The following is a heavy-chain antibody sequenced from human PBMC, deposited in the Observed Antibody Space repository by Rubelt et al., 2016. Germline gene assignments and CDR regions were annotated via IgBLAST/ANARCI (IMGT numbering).Heavy chain of an antibody. CDR1: GGSISSSDYY. V-gene: IGHV4-39*01. CDR3: VKMIVGATGD. J-gene: IGHJ4*02. CDR2: IFYSGST. Sequence: QLHLQESGPGLVKPSETLSLNCTVSGGSISSSDYYWGWIRQPPGKGLEWIGNIFYSGSTHYNPSLKSRVTISVDPSKDQFSLKLNAVTAADTALYYCVKMIVGATGDWGQGTQVTVSS. D-gene: IGHD1-26*01.